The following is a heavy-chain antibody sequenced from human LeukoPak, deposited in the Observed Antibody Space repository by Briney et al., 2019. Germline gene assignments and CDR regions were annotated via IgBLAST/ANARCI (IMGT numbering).Heavy chain of an antibody. J-gene: IGHJ6*03. CDR1: GGTFSSYA. V-gene: IGHV1-69*06. CDR2: IIPIFGTA. Sequence: ASVKVSCKASGGTFSSYAIRWVRQAPGQGLEWMGGIIPIFGTANCAQKFQGRVTITADKSTSTAYMELSSLRSEDTAVYYCARAPGTTGYYYYYMDVWGKGTTVTVSS. D-gene: IGHD1-7*01. CDR3: ARAPGTTGYYYYYMDV.